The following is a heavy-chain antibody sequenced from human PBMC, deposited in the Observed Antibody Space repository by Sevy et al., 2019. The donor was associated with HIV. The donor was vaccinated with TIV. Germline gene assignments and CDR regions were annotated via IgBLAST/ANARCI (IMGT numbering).Heavy chain of an antibody. CDR2: IYAGGTA. J-gene: IGHJ4*02. CDR3: ASEYCSRGSCFFDY. CDR1: GFDIRSNY. Sequence: GGSLRLSCVVSGFDIRSNYMSWVRQAPGKGLEWVSHIYAGGTAYYADSVKGRFTFSRDDSKNTRSLQMRSLGVEDSAVYYCASEYCSRGSCFFDYWGQGIQVTVSS. D-gene: IGHD2-15*01. V-gene: IGHV3-53*01.